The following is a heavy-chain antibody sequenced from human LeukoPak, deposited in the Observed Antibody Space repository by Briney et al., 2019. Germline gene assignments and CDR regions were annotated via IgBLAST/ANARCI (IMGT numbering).Heavy chain of an antibody. CDR1: GGSISSSSYY. J-gene: IGHJ3*02. CDR2: IYYSGST. CDR3: ARPRISAPPDDAFHI. V-gene: IGHV4-39*01. D-gene: IGHD6-13*01. Sequence: PSETLSLTCTVSGGSISSSSYYWGWIRQPPGKGLEWIGSIYYSGSTYYNPSLRSRVTISVDTSKNQFSLKLSSVTAADTAVYYCARPRISAPPDDAFHIWGQGTMVTVSS.